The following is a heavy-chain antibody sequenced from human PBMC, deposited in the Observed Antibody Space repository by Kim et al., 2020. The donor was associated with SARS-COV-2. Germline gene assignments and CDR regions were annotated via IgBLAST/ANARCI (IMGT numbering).Heavy chain of an antibody. Sequence: ASVKVSCKASGYTFTGYYIQWVRQAPGQGLEWMGRINPNTGGTNYAQKFRTRVTMTWDTSMSTAYMDLSSLRSDDTAVYYCAKTGDDTGDIWFDTWGQGTLVTVSP. V-gene: IGHV1-2*06. CDR2: INPNTGGT. J-gene: IGHJ5*02. CDR3: AKTGDDTGDIWFDT. D-gene: IGHD7-27*01. CDR1: GYTFTGYY.